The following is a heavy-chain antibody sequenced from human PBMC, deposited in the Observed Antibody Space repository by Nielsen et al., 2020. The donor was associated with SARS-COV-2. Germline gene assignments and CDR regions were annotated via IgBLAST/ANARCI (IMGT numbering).Heavy chain of an antibody. CDR3: AKSPFYDSSGYKRYWYFDL. CDR2: MSYDGNIQ. Sequence: GESLKISCAASGFSFSTYAMHWVRQAPGKGLEWVAVMSYDGNIQYYADSVKGRFTISRDNSKNTLYLQMNSLRAEDTAVYYCAKSPFYDSSGYKRYWYFDLWGRGTLVTVSS. CDR1: GFSFSTYA. V-gene: IGHV3-30-3*02. D-gene: IGHD3-22*01. J-gene: IGHJ2*01.